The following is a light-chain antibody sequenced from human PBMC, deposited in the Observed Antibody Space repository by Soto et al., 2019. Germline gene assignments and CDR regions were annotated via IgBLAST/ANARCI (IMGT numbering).Light chain of an antibody. V-gene: IGLV1-40*01. Sequence: QSVLTQPPSVSGAPGQRVTISCTGNSSNIGAGYDVHWYQQLPGTAPKLLIYGNNNRPSGVPDRFSGSKSGTSASLAITGLQAEDEGNYFCQSYDSRLSVIFGGGTKLTVL. CDR2: GNN. CDR3: QSYDSRLSVI. J-gene: IGLJ2*01. CDR1: SSNIGAGYD.